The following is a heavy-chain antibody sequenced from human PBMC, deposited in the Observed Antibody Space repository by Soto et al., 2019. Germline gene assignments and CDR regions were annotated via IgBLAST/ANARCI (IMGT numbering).Heavy chain of an antibody. D-gene: IGHD3-9*01. CDR3: ARGELRYFDWPNYYYYGMDV. J-gene: IGHJ6*02. V-gene: IGHV4-30-4*01. CDR2: IYYSGST. Sequence: PSETLFLTCTVSGGSISSGDYYWSWIRQPPGKGLEWIGYIYYSGSTYYNPSLKSRVTISVDTSKNQFSLKLSSVTAADTAVYYCARGELRYFDWPNYYYYGMDVWGQGTTVTVSS. CDR1: GGSISSGDYY.